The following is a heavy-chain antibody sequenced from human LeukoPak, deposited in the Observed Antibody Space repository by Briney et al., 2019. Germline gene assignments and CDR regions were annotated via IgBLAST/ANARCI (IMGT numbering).Heavy chain of an antibody. CDR1: GGTFSSYT. V-gene: IGHV1-69*04. CDR2: IIPIHGIA. D-gene: IGHD3-3*01. J-gene: IGHJ6*02. CDR3: AREFTIFGVVINIWEYGMDV. Sequence: GSSVNVSCKASGGTFSSYTISWVRQAPGQGLEWMGRIIPIHGIANYEQKFQGRVTITADKSTSTVYMELSSLRSEDTAVYYCAREFTIFGVVINIWEYGMDVWGQGTTVTVSS.